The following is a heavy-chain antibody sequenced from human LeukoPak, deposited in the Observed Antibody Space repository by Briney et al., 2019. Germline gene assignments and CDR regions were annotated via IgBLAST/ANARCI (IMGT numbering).Heavy chain of an antibody. CDR2: ISWNSGSI. CDR1: GFTFDDYA. Sequence: GRSLRLSCAASGFTFDDYAMHWVRQAPGKGLEWVSGISWNSGSIGYADSVKGRFTISRDNAKNSLYLQMNSLRAEDTALYYCARARVHYYDSGFPYWGQGTLVTVSS. J-gene: IGHJ4*02. CDR3: ARARVHYYDSGFPY. D-gene: IGHD3-10*01. V-gene: IGHV3-9*01.